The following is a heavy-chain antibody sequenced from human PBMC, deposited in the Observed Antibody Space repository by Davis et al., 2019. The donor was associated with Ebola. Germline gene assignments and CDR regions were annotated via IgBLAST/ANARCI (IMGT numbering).Heavy chain of an antibody. J-gene: IGHJ4*02. CDR1: GGSLRGNY. CDR2: INHSGGR. Sequence: MPSETLSLTCAVSGGSLRGNYWSWIRQSPGKGLEWIGEINHSGGRNYNPSLKSRLTISVDTSTSQFSLKLTSVTAADTAVYYCARIRPRTRYCSSDTCYSFLDYWDQGALVTVSS. V-gene: IGHV4-34*01. D-gene: IGHD2-15*01. CDR3: ARIRPRTRYCSSDTCYSFLDY.